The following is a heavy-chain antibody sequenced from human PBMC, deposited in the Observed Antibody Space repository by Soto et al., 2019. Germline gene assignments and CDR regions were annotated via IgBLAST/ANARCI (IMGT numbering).Heavy chain of an antibody. Sequence: SETLSLTCTVSGGSISSYYWSWIRQPPGKGLEWIGYIYYSGSTNYNPSLKSRVTISVDTSKNQFSLKLSSVTAADTAVYYCARLSSVVAANYHYYGMDVWGQGTTVTVSS. CDR3: ARLSSVVAANYHYYGMDV. V-gene: IGHV4-59*01. CDR1: GGSISSYY. CDR2: IYYSGST. J-gene: IGHJ6*02. D-gene: IGHD2-15*01.